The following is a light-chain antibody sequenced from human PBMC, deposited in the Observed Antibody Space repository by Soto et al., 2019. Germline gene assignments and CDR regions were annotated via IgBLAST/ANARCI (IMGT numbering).Light chain of an antibody. CDR1: TSNIEENS. CDR2: DKN. V-gene: IGLV1-51*01. J-gene: IGLJ3*02. CDR3: GAWDHSLNVGV. Sequence: QSVLTQPPSASGTPGQRVTISCSGSTSNIEENSVTWYQRLPGTAPKLLIYDKNERPSGIPDRFSASKSGTSATLGITGLQTGDEADYYCGAWDHSLNVGVFGGGTKLTVL.